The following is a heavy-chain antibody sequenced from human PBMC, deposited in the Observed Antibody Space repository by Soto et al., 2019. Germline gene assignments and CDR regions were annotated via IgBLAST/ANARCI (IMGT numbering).Heavy chain of an antibody. D-gene: IGHD1-7*01. J-gene: IGHJ3*02. Sequence: QMQLVESGGGVVQPGRSLRLSCVASEFSYSSYGMHWVRQAPGKGLEWVAVISYDGSNKYYANSVKGRFTISRDNSKKTLFLQLNSLRVEDTAVYYCAKDMAGVNYSAYIEAVEIWGQGKMLPVTS. CDR3: AKDMAGVNYSAYIEAVEI. CDR2: ISYDGSNK. CDR1: EFSYSSYG. V-gene: IGHV3-30*18.